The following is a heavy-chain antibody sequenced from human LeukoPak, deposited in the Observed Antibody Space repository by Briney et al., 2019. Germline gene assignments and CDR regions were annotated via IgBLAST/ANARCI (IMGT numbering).Heavy chain of an antibody. J-gene: IGHJ5*02. D-gene: IGHD3-3*01. CDR3: AKNSPVDYDFWSGYYTSFDP. CDR1: GFTFSSYA. V-gene: IGHV3-23*01. CDR2: ISGSGGST. Sequence: RGSLRLSCAASGFTFSSYAMSWVRQAPGKGLEWVSAISGSGGSTYYADSVKGRFTISRDNSKNTLYLQMNSLRAEDTAVYYCAKNSPVDYDFWSGYYTSFDPWGQGTLVTVSS.